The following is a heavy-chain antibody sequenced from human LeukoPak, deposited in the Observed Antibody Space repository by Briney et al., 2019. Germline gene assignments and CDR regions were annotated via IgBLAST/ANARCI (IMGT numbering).Heavy chain of an antibody. V-gene: IGHV3-7*05. CDR3: ARVRVSSYYGMDI. Sequence: GGSLRLSCAASGFTFSTYWMSWVRQAPGKGLEWVANINQDESEKYYVDSVKGRSTISRDNAKNSLYLQMNSLRAEDTAVYYCARVRVSSYYGMDIWGQGATVTVSS. CDR2: INQDESEK. D-gene: IGHD2/OR15-2a*01. CDR1: GFTFSTYW. J-gene: IGHJ6*02.